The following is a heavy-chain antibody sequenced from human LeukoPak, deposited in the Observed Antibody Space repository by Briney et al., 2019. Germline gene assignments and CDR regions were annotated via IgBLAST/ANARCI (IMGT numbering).Heavy chain of an antibody. V-gene: IGHV4-59*01. Sequence: SETLSLTCTVSGGPISSYYWSWIRQPPGKGLEWIGYIYYSGSTNYNPSLKSRVTISVDTSKNQFSLKLSSVTAADTAVYYCARGNYDFWSGYYDYWGQGTLVTVSS. CDR3: ARGNYDFWSGYYDY. J-gene: IGHJ4*02. CDR2: IYYSGST. CDR1: GGPISSYY. D-gene: IGHD3-3*01.